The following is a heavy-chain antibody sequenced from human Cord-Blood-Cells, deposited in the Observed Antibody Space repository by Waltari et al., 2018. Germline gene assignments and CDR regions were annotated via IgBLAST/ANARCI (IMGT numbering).Heavy chain of an antibody. Sequence: QVQLVQSGAEVKKPVDSVRVSCKASGYTFTSYDINCRRQATGQGLEWMGWMNLNSGNTGYAQKFQGIVTMTRNTSISTAYMELSSLRSEDTAVYYCARGHWDFDAFDIWGQGTMVTVSS. CDR3: ARGHWDFDAFDI. CDR2: MNLNSGNT. CDR1: GYTFTSYD. D-gene: IGHD1-7*01. V-gene: IGHV1-8*01. J-gene: IGHJ3*02.